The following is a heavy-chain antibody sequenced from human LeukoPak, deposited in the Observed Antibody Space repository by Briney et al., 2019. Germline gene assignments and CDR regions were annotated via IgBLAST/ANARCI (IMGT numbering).Heavy chain of an antibody. CDR3: ARGNLRDYRRYYYYMDV. CDR2: INHRGST. J-gene: IGHJ6*03. D-gene: IGHD4-11*01. CDR1: GGSFSGYY. V-gene: IGHV4-34*01. Sequence: SETLSLTCTVSGGSFSGYYWSWIRQPPGKGLEWIGEINHRGSTNYNPSLKSRVTMSVDTSKNQLSLKLSSVTAADTAVYYCARGNLRDYRRYYYYMDVWGKGTTVTVSS.